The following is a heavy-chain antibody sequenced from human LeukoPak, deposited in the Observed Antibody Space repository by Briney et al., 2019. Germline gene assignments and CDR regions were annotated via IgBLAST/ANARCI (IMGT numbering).Heavy chain of an antibody. V-gene: IGHV5-51*01. CDR2: ISPGDSET. Sequence: GESLKISCKGSGYSFSSYWIGWVRQMPGKGLEWMGIISPGDSETRYSASLEGQVTFSTDKSISTAYLQWSSLKASDTAIYYCARRNYYGLDVWGQGTTVTVSS. J-gene: IGHJ6*02. CDR1: GYSFSSYW. CDR3: ARRNYYGLDV.